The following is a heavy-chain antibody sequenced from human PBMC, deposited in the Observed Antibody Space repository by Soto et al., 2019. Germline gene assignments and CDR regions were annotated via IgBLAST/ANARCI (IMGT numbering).Heavy chain of an antibody. D-gene: IGHD3-22*01. V-gene: IGHV1-69*13. CDR1: GGTFSSYA. J-gene: IGHJ3*02. Sequence: SVKVSCKAPGGTFSSYAISWVRQAPGQGLEWMGGIIPIFDTANYAQKFQGRVTITADESTSTAYMELSSLRSEDTAVYYCAGGMNYYDSSGYYGWGLDAFDIWGQGTMVTVSS. CDR2: IIPIFDTA. CDR3: AGGMNYYDSSGYYGWGLDAFDI.